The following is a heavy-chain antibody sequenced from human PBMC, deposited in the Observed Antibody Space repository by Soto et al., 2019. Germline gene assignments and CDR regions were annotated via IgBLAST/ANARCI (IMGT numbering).Heavy chain of an antibody. Sequence: SVKVSCKASGGTVSSYAISWVRQAPGQGLEWMGGIIPIFGTANYAQKFQGRVTITADESTSTAYMELSSLRSEDTAVYYCARDQYDSSVYWYFDYGGKGTRVRSPQ. CDR1: GGTVSSYA. V-gene: IGHV1-69*13. J-gene: IGHJ4*02. D-gene: IGHD3-22*01. CDR3: ARDQYDSSVYWYFDY. CDR2: IIPIFGTA.